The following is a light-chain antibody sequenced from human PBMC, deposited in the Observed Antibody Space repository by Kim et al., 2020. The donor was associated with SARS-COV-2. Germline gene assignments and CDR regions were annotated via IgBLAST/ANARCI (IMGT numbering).Light chain of an antibody. V-gene: IGKV1-39*01. CDR2: GAS. CDR1: QSISSF. J-gene: IGKJ1*01. CDR3: QQSSSTPLT. Sequence: ASVGDRVTITGRASQSISSFLNWYQQKPGKAPKLLIYGASSLQSGVPSRFSGSGSGTDFTLTISSLQPEDFATYYCQQSSSTPLTFGQGTKVDIK.